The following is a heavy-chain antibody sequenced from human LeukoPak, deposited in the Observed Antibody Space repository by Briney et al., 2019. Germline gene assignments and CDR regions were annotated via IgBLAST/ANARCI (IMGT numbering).Heavy chain of an antibody. CDR1: GFTFSDYY. V-gene: IGHV3-11*04. D-gene: IGHD2-2*01. CDR2: ISSSGSTI. CDR3: ARGAFIGVVPAPIDF. J-gene: IGHJ4*02. Sequence: GGSLRLSCAASGFTFSDYYMSWIRQAPGKGLEWVSYISSSGSTIYYADSVRGRFTISRDNAKNSLFLQMNSLRAEDTAVFYCARGAFIGVVPAPIDFWGQGTLVTVSS.